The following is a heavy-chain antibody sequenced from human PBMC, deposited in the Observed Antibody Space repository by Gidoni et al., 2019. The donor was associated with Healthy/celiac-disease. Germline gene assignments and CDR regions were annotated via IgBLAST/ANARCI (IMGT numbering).Heavy chain of an antibody. CDR1: GFTVSSNY. V-gene: IGHV3-53*01. CDR2: IYSGGST. J-gene: IGHJ4*02. CDR3: ARVSGTYGSYYFDY. Sequence: EVQLVESGGGLIQPGGSLRLSCAASGFTVSSNYMSWVRQAPGKGLEWVSVIYSGGSTYYADSVKGRFTISRDNSKNTLYLQMNSLRAEDTAVYYCARVSGTYGSYYFDYWGQGTLVTVSS. D-gene: IGHD3-10*01.